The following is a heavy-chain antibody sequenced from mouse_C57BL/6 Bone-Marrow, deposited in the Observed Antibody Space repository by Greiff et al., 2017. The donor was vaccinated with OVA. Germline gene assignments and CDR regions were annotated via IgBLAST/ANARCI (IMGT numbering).Heavy chain of an antibody. Sequence: QVHVKQSGAELVKPGASVKLSCKASGYTFTSYWMQWVKQRPGQGLEWIGEIDPSDSYTNYNQKFKGKATLTVDTSSSTAYMQLSSLTSEDSAVYYCANDYDNWYFDVWGTGTTVTVSS. CDR2: IDPSDSYT. D-gene: IGHD2-4*01. J-gene: IGHJ1*03. CDR1: GYTFTSYW. CDR3: ANDYDNWYFDV. V-gene: IGHV1-50*01.